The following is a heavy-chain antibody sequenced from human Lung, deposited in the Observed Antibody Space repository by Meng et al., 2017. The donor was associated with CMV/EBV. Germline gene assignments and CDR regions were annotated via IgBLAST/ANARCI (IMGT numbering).Heavy chain of an antibody. CDR1: GGSISSYY. Sequence: ESLKISCTVSGGSISSYYWSWIRQPPGKGLEWIGYIYYSGSTIYNPSLKSRVTISVDTSKNEFSLKLSSVTAADTAIYYCARDRRPLSNTWFDPWGQGTLVTVSS. V-gene: IGHV4-59*01. D-gene: IGHD2/OR15-2a*01. CDR3: ARDRRPLSNTWFDP. CDR2: IYYSGST. J-gene: IGHJ5*02.